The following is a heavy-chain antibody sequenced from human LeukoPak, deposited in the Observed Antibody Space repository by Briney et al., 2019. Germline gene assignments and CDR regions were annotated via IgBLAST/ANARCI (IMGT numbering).Heavy chain of an antibody. V-gene: IGHV3-21*01. D-gene: IGHD5-12*01. CDR1: GFTFSSYR. J-gene: IGHJ4*02. CDR3: ARDGVATFDY. Sequence: PGGSLRLACAASGFTFSSYRMNWVRQAPGKGLEWVSSIRSSSSYIYYADSVKGRFTIYRDNAKNSLYLRMNSLSAEDTAVYYCARDGVATFDYWGQGTLVTVSS. CDR2: IRSSSSYI.